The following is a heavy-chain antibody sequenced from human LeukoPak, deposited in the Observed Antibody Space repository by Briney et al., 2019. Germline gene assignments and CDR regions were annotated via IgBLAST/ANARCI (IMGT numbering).Heavy chain of an antibody. D-gene: IGHD3-10*02. CDR3: AREGASQDVRGFDY. V-gene: IGHV4-4*02. CDR1: GGSISSSNW. Sequence: PSETLSLTCAVSGGSISSSNWWSWVRQPPGKGLEWIGEIYHSGSTNYNPSLKSRVTISIDKSKNQFSLKLSSVTAADTAVYYCAREGASQDVRGFDYWGQGTQVTVSS. CDR2: IYHSGST. J-gene: IGHJ4*02.